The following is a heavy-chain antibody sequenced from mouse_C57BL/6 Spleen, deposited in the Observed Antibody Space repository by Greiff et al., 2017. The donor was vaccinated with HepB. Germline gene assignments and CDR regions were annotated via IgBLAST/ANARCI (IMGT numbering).Heavy chain of an antibody. V-gene: IGHV3-8*01. J-gene: IGHJ1*03. CDR1: GYSITSDY. CDR2: ISYSGST. Sequence: EVKLMESGPGLAKPSQTLSLTCSVTGYSITSDYWNWIRKFPGNKLEYMGYISYSGSTYYNPSLKSRISITRDTSKNQYYLQLNSVTTEDTATYYCARDYGSSYVYFDVWGTGTTVTVSS. D-gene: IGHD1-1*01. CDR3: ARDYGSSYVYFDV.